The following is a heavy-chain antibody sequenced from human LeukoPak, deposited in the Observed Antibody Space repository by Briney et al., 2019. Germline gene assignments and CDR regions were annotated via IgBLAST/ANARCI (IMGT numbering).Heavy chain of an antibody. CDR3: ARGGKATVVTM. J-gene: IGHJ4*02. CDR1: GGSINSYY. CDR2: IYSSGST. V-gene: IGHV4-4*07. Sequence: SETLSLTCTVSGGSINSYYWSWIRQPAGQGLEWIGRIYSSGSTNYNPSLKSRVSMSVDTSKNQFSLKLTSVTAADTAVYYCARGGKATVVTMWGQGILVTVSS. D-gene: IGHD4-23*01.